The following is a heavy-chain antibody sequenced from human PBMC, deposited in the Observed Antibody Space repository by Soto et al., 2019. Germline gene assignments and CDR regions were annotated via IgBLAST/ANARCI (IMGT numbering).Heavy chain of an antibody. CDR2: IYYSGST. CDR1: GGSVSSSNYY. V-gene: IGHV4-39*02. J-gene: IGHJ4*02. Sequence: QLQLQESGPGLVKPSETLSLTCTVSGGSVSSSNYYWGWIRQSPGKGLEWIGSIYYSGSTYYNPSLESRVTISVDKSKNHFSLKVISVPAADTAVYYCARLEGLATISYYFDYWGQGTLVTVSS. D-gene: IGHD3-9*01. CDR3: ARLEGLATISYYFDY.